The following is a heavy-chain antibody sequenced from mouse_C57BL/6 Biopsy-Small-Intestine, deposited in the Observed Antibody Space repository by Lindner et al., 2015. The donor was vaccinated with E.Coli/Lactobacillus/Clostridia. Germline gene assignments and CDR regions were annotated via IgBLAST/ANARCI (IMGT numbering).Heavy chain of an antibody. CDR3: ARRDLGRAMDY. D-gene: IGHD4-1*01. CDR2: IDPSDSYT. Sequence: VQLQESGAELVEPGASVKLSCKASGYTFTSYWMQWVKQRPGQGLEWIGEIDPSDSYTNYNQKFKGKATLTVDTSSSTAYMQLSSLTSEDSAVYYCARRDLGRAMDYWGQGTSVTVSS. J-gene: IGHJ4*01. CDR1: GYTFTSYW. V-gene: IGHV1-50*01.